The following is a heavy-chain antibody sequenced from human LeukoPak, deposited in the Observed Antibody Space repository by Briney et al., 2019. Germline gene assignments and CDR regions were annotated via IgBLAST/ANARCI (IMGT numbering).Heavy chain of an antibody. CDR1: GFTLSNAW. CDR3: ARVWSGQQLVLGDY. Sequence: GGSLRLSCVASGFTLSNAWMNWVRQAPGKGLEWVSYISSSSTTIYNADSVKGRFTISRDNAKNSLYLQMDSLRDEDTAVYYCARVWSGQQLVLGDYWGQGTLVTVSS. V-gene: IGHV3-48*02. CDR2: ISSSSTTI. D-gene: IGHD6-13*01. J-gene: IGHJ4*02.